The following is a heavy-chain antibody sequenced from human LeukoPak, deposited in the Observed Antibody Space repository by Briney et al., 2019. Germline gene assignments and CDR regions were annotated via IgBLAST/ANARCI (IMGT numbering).Heavy chain of an antibody. Sequence: GGSLRLSCAASGFSFDEYAMHWVRQAPGKGLEWVSGINWNGGSTGYADSVKGRFTISRDNAKNSLYLQMNSLRAEDTAVYYCAELGITMIGGVWGKGTTVTISS. D-gene: IGHD3-10*02. CDR1: GFSFDEYA. V-gene: IGHV3-9*01. CDR3: AELGITMIGGV. CDR2: INWNGGST. J-gene: IGHJ6*04.